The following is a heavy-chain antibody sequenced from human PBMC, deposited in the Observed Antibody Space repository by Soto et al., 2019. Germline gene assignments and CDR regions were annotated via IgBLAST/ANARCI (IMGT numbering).Heavy chain of an antibody. CDR3: SRVGGSTWH. Sequence: GSLRLSCAASGFTFSSYWMHWVRQAPGKGLVWVSRINSDGSSTNYADFVKGRFTISRDNAKNTLYLQMNSLRVEDTAVYYCSRVGGSTWHWGQGTLVTVSS. V-gene: IGHV3-74*01. CDR2: INSDGSST. J-gene: IGHJ4*02. D-gene: IGHD1-26*01. CDR1: GFTFSSYW.